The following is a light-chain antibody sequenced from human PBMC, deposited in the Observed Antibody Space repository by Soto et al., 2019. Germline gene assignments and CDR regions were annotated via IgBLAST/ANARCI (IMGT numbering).Light chain of an antibody. CDR1: SSDVGGYNY. CDR2: DVS. V-gene: IGLV2-14*01. Sequence: QSALTQPASVSGSPGQSTTISCTGTSSDVGGYNYVSWYQQHPGKAPKLMIYDVSNRPSGVSNRFSGSKSGNTASLTISGIQAEDEADYYCSSYTSSSTPVVFGGGTKLTVL. CDR3: SSYTSSSTPVV. J-gene: IGLJ2*01.